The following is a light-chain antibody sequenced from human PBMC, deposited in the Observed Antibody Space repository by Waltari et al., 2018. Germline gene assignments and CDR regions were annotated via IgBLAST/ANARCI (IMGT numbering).Light chain of an antibody. J-gene: IGKJ1*01. CDR1: QSVSSN. V-gene: IGKV3-15*01. CDR3: QQYNNWPRT. Sequence: EIVMTQSPGTLSVSPGERATFSCRASQSVSSNLAWYQQKPGQAPRLLIYGASTRATAIPARFSGSGSGTEFTLTISSLQSEDFAFYYCQQYNNWPRTFGQGTKVEIK. CDR2: GAS.